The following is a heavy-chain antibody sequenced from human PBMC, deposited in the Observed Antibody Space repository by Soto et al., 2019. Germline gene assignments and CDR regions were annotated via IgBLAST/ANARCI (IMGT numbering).Heavy chain of an antibody. CDR3: GKDLGMAHNWSY. V-gene: IGHV3-30*18. D-gene: IGHD1-1*01. J-gene: IGHJ4*02. Sequence: GGSLRLSCAASGFTFSSYGMHWVRQAPGKGLEWVAVISYDGSNKYYADSVKGRFTISRDNSKNTLYLQMNSLRAEDTAVYYCGKDLGMAHNWSYWGQESLVTVAS. CDR1: GFTFSSYG. CDR2: ISYDGSNK.